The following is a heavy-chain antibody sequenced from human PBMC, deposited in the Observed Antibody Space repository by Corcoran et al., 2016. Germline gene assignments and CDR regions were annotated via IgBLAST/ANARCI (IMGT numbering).Heavy chain of an antibody. CDR1: GFTVSSNY. CDR3: ARDYLYSSSPNGYGMDV. Sequence: EVQLVESGGGLIQPGGSLRLSCAASGFTVSSNYMSWVRQAPGKGLEWVSVIYSGGSTYYADSVKGRFTISRDNSKNTLYIQMNSLRAEDSAVYYCARDYLYSSSPNGYGMDVWGQGTTVTVSS. V-gene: IGHV3-53*01. J-gene: IGHJ6*02. D-gene: IGHD6-13*01. CDR2: IYSGGST.